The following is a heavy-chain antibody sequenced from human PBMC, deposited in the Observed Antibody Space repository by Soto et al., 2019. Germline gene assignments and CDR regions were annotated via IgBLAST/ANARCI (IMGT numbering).Heavy chain of an antibody. J-gene: IGHJ3*01. V-gene: IGHV4-4*02. Sequence: QVQLQESGPGLVKPSGTLSLTCAVSGGSISSSNWWTWVRQPPGKGLEWIGEISHSGNSNYNPSLQGRVTISVDKSKNQFSLKASSVTAADTAVYYCARPGGTKVITPGTFDFWGQGTMVTVSS. CDR3: ARPGGTKVITPGTFDF. D-gene: IGHD4-4*01. CDR2: ISHSGNS. CDR1: GGSISSSNW.